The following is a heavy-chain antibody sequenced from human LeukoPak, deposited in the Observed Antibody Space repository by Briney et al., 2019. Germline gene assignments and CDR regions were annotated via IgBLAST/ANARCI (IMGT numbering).Heavy chain of an antibody. Sequence: ASVKVSCKASGYTFTGYYMHWVRQAPGQGLEWMGWINPNSGGTNYAQEFQGRVTMTRDTSISTAYMELSRLRSDDTAVYYCARITSQLWLFRGDAFDIWGQGTMVTVSS. CDR3: ARITSQLWLFRGDAFDI. V-gene: IGHV1-2*02. CDR2: INPNSGGT. J-gene: IGHJ3*02. CDR1: GYTFTGYY. D-gene: IGHD5-18*01.